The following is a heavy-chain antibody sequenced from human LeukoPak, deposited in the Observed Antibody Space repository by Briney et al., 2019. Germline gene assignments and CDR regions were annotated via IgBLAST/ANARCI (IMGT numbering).Heavy chain of an antibody. Sequence: SETLSLTCAVYGGSFSGYYWNWIRQPPGKGLEWIGEINHSGSTNYNPSLKSRVTISVDTSKNQFSLKLSSVTAADTAVYYCARVPRRYYYYMDVWGKGTTVTVYS. CDR3: ARVPRRYYYYMDV. CDR2: INHSGST. CDR1: GGSFSGYY. V-gene: IGHV4-34*01. J-gene: IGHJ6*03.